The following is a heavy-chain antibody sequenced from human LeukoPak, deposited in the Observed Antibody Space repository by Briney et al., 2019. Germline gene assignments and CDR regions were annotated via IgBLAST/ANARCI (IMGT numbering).Heavy chain of an antibody. CDR1: GFTFSTYW. V-gene: IGHV3-74*01. CDR2: INSDGSST. D-gene: IGHD1-26*01. J-gene: IGHJ4*02. CDR3: ARESSVGAHKAFDY. Sequence: PGGSLRLSCAASGFTFSTYWIHWVRQAQGKWLVWVSRINSDGSSTSYADSVRGRFTISRDNAKNTLYLQMNSLRAEDTAVYYCARESSVGAHKAFDYWGQGTLVTVSS.